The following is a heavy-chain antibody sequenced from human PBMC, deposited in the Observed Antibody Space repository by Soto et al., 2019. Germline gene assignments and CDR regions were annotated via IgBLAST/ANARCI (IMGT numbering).Heavy chain of an antibody. CDR1: GSSITSYG. CDR2: ISAYNGNT. Sequence: EKDSCQACGSSITSYGLSSVRHPPGQVLEWMGWISAYNGNTNYAQKLQGRVTMTTDTSTSTAYMELRSLRSDDTAVYYCARDHCSSTSCYTAVDYWGQGPLVTVSS. CDR3: ARDHCSSTSCYTAVDY. J-gene: IGHJ4*02. V-gene: IGHV1-18*01. D-gene: IGHD2-2*02.